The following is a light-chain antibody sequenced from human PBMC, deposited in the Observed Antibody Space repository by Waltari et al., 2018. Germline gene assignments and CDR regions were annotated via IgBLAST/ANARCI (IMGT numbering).Light chain of an antibody. CDR3: QQYNSAPFT. Sequence: DIQMTKSPSSLSASVGDTVTITCRASQGISSYLAWYQQKPGKAPKPLIYYASNLESGVPSRFSGSGSGTEFTLTISSLQPEDFETYYCQQYNSAPFTFGPGTKLDIK. CDR1: QGISSY. V-gene: IGKV1-16*01. J-gene: IGKJ3*01. CDR2: YAS.